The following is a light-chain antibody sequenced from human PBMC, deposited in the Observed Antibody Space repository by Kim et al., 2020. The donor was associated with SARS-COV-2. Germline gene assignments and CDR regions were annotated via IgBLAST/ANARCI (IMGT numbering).Light chain of an antibody. Sequence: LSPGERATHSDRASQSVGNQLAWFKQTPGQAPRLLIYDTSNRAPGVPARFSGSGSGTDFTLTISSLEAEDFAVYYCQQRANWPRTFGQGTRLEIK. V-gene: IGKV3-11*01. CDR2: DTS. CDR3: QQRANWPRT. CDR1: QSVGNQ. J-gene: IGKJ5*01.